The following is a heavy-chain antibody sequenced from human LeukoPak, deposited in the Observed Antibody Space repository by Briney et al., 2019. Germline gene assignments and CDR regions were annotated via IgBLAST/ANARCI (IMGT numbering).Heavy chain of an antibody. CDR1: GYTFTGYY. CDR3: ARSHPIVVVVAASYYYGMDV. J-gene: IGHJ6*02. D-gene: IGHD2-15*01. CDR2: IYANRGGT. V-gene: IGHV1-2*02. Sequence: ASLKDSCKASGYTFTGYYMHWVRQAPGQGREWRGWIYANRGGTNYAQKFQGRVTMTRDTSISTAYMELSRLRSDDTAVYYCARSHPIVVVVAASYYYGMDVWGQGTTVTVSS.